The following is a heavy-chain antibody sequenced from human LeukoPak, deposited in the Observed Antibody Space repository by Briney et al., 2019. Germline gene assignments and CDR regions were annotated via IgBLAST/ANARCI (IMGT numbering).Heavy chain of an antibody. CDR1: GASFSDYY. Sequence: SETLSLTCAVYGASFSDYYWNWIRQPPGKGLEWIGEIEHSGSTKYNPSLKSRVIISVDTSKNQFSLKLSSVTAADTAVYYCARTSGDWLSWAWIGVDIWGQGTTVTVSS. CDR3: ARTSGDWLSWAWIGVDI. CDR2: IEHSGST. J-gene: IGHJ6*02. V-gene: IGHV4-34*01. D-gene: IGHD3-9*01.